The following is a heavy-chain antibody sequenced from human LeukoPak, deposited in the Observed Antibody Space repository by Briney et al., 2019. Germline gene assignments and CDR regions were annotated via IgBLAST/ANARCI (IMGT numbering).Heavy chain of an antibody. CDR3: AKEGVQTPSDWYFDL. Sequence: PSETLSLTCAVYGGSFSGYYWSWIRQAPGKGLEWVSYISSSGNTIYYADSVKGRFTISRDNAKNSLYLQMNSLRAEDTAVYYCAKEGVQTPSDWYFDLWGRGTLVTVSS. J-gene: IGHJ2*01. CDR2: ISSSGNTI. D-gene: IGHD1-26*01. CDR1: GGSFSGYY. V-gene: IGHV3-11*01.